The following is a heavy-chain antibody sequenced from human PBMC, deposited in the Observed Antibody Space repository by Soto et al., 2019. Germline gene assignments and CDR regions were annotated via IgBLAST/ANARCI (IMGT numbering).Heavy chain of an antibody. CDR3: AGGHYYFDY. Sequence: QVHLVESGGGVVQPGRSLRLSCAASGFTFSNYGMHWVRQAPGRGLEWVAVLWHDGSNEHYADSVKGRFTISRDNSKNMLYLQMNSLRAEDTALYYGAGGHYYFDYCGQGTQVTVSS. V-gene: IGHV3-33*01. CDR2: LWHDGSNE. CDR1: GFTFSNYG. J-gene: IGHJ4*02. D-gene: IGHD3-16*01.